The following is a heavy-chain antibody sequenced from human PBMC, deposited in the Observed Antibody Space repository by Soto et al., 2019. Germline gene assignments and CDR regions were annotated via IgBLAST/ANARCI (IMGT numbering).Heavy chain of an antibody. CDR1: GGTFSSYA. CDR3: ARADCSGGSCYSRYYYYGVDV. CDR2: IIPIFGTA. Sequence: GASVKVSCKASGGTFSSYAISWVRQAPGQGLEWMGGIIPIFGTANYAQRFQGRVTITADESTSTAYMELSSLRSEDTAVYYCARADCSGGSCYSRYYYYGVDVWGQGTTVTVSS. J-gene: IGHJ6*02. V-gene: IGHV1-69*01. D-gene: IGHD2-15*01.